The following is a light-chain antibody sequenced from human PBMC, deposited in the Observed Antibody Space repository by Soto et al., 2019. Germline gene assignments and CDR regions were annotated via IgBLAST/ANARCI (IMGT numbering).Light chain of an antibody. CDR1: QSVSSSY. CDR3: QQYGSSSWT. V-gene: IGKV3-20*01. Sequence: EIVLTQSPGTLSLSPGERATLSCRASQSVSSSYLAWYQQKPGQAPRLLIYGASSRATGIPDRLSGSGSGTDFTLTISRLEPADFAVYYCQQYGSSSWTFGQGTKVEIK. J-gene: IGKJ1*01. CDR2: GAS.